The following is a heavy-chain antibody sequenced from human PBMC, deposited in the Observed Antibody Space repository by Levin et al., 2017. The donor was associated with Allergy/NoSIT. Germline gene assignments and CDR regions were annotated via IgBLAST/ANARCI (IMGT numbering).Heavy chain of an antibody. CDR3: ARDRFFGSSYHDF. Sequence: GGSLRLSCVASGFTLNIHAMSWVRQAPGEGLEWVSAISGSGAGTHYADSVKGRFTISRDNSKNTLYLELNNVRAEDTAVYYCARDRFFGSSYHDFWGQGTQVTVS. J-gene: IGHJ4*02. CDR1: GFTLNIHA. D-gene: IGHD3-3*01. CDR2: ISGSGAGT. V-gene: IGHV3-23*01.